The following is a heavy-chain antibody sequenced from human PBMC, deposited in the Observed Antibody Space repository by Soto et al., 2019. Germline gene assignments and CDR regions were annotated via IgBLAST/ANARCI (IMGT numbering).Heavy chain of an antibody. CDR3: ARDGVIAAAVVDSDY. CDR2: IIPILGIA. Sequence: ASVKGSWKGSGGTFRSFTISWGRQAPGQGLEWMGRIIPILGIANYAQKFQGRVTITADKSTSTAYMELSSLRSEDTAVYYCARDGVIAAAVVDSDYWGQGTLVTVSS. V-gene: IGHV1-69*04. CDR1: GGTFRSFT. D-gene: IGHD6-13*01. J-gene: IGHJ4*02.